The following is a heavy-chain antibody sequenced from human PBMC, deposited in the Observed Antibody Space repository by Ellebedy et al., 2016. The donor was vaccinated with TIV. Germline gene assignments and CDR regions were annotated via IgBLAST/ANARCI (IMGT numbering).Heavy chain of an antibody. CDR2: VSYSGTT. Sequence: SETLSLXXSVSGGSVTSGTSYWSWIRQPPGKGLQWIGYVSYSGTTIYSPSLKSRVTISLDTSKNQVSLRLASVTTADTAVYYCARDGPENYIWGSYRYFDQWGQGTLVTVSS. CDR1: GGSVTSGTSY. J-gene: IGHJ4*02. D-gene: IGHD3-16*02. V-gene: IGHV4-61*01. CDR3: ARDGPENYIWGSYRYFDQ.